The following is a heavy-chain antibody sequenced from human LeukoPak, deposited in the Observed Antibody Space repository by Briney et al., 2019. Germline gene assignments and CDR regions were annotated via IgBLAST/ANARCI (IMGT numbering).Heavy chain of an antibody. D-gene: IGHD6-6*01. CDR1: GGTFSSCA. CDR2: IIPILGIA. V-gene: IGHV1-69*04. Sequence: SVKVSCKASGGTFSSCAISWVRQAPGQGLEWMGRIIPILGIANYARKFQGRVTITADKSTSTAYTAVYYCARTLSIAARPLGIDYWGQGTLVTVSS. J-gene: IGHJ4*02. CDR3: LGIDY.